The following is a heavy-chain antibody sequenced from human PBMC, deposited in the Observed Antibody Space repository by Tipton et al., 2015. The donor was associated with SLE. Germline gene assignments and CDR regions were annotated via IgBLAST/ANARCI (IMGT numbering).Heavy chain of an antibody. CDR2: IGWNSGYI. V-gene: IGHV3-9*01. D-gene: IGHD3-10*01. Sequence: SLRLSCAASGFSFDDYAMHWVRQPPGKGLEWVSGIGWNSGYIAYADSVEGRFTISRDNAKKSLYLQMNSLRREDTALYYCVRGRIGMGIWGQGTMVTVSS. CDR1: GFSFDDYA. J-gene: IGHJ3*02. CDR3: VRGRIGMGI.